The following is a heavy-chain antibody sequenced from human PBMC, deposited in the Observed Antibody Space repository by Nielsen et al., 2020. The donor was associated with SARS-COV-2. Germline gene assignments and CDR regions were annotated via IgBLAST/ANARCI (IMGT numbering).Heavy chain of an antibody. D-gene: IGHD3-16*02. V-gene: IGHV4-59*13. J-gene: IGHJ5*02. CDR1: GGSISSYY. Sequence: SETLSLTCTVSGGSISSYYWSWIRQPPGKGLEWIGYIYYSGSTNYNPSLKSRVTISVDTSKNQFSLKLSSVTAADTAVYYCAREGWGSYYDYVWGSYRSGGWFDPWGQGTLVTVSS. CDR2: IYYSGST. CDR3: AREGWGSYYDYVWGSYRSGGWFDP.